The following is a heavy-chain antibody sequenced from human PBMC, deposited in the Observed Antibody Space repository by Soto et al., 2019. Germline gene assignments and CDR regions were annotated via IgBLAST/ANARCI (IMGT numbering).Heavy chain of an antibody. CDR3: VRCSSTSCWGEFDP. D-gene: IGHD2-2*01. V-gene: IGHV3-11*06. CDR1: GFTFSDYY. CDR2: ISSSSSHT. J-gene: IGHJ5*02. Sequence: GGSLRLSCAASGFTFSDYYMSWIRQAPGKGLEWVSYISSSSSHTNYADSVKGRFTISRDNAKNSLYLQMNSLRAEDTAVYYCVRCSSTSCWGEFDPWGQGTLVTVSS.